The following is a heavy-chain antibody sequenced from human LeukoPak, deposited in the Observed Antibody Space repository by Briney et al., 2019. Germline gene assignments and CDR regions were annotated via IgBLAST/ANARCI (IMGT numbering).Heavy chain of an antibody. CDR2: ISGSGGST. V-gene: IGHV3-23*01. CDR1: GFTFSSYA. D-gene: IGHD3-16*01. Sequence: PGGSLRLSCAASGFTFSSYAMTWVRQAPGKGLEWVSGISGSGGSTYYADSVKGRFTISRDNSKNTLYLQMSSLGAEDTAVYFCAKDDAWGRYQDWGQGTLVTVSS. J-gene: IGHJ1*01. CDR3: AKDDAWGRYQD.